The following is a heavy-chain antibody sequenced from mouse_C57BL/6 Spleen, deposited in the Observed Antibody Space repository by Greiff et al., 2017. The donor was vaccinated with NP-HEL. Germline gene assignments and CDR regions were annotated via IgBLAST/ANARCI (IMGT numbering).Heavy chain of an antibody. CDR1: GFTFSSYA. J-gene: IGHJ3*01. CDR2: ISDGGSYT. D-gene: IGHD2-4*01. Sequence: EVKLMESGGGLVKPGGSLKLSCAASGFTFSSYAMSWVRQTPEKRLEWVATISDGGSYTYYPDNVKGRFTISRDNAKNNLYLQMSHPKSEDTAMYYCARVGDYDSWFAYWGQGTLVTVSA. V-gene: IGHV5-4*03. CDR3: ARVGDYDSWFAY.